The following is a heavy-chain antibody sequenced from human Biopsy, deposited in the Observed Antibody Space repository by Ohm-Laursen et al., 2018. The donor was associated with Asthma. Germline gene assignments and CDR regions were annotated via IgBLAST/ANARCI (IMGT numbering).Heavy chain of an antibody. CDR2: IFYTGSD. V-gene: IGHV4-61*01. Sequence: SETRSLTCTVSGGSVSTGSYYWSWIRQPPGKGLEWLGYIFYTGSDNYNPSLKSRVTISVDTSKNQFSLRLNSVTAADTAVYYCARGPNYHGSGRAPIGMDVWGQGTTVTVSS. CDR1: GGSVSTGSYY. CDR3: ARGPNYHGSGRAPIGMDV. D-gene: IGHD3-10*01. J-gene: IGHJ6*02.